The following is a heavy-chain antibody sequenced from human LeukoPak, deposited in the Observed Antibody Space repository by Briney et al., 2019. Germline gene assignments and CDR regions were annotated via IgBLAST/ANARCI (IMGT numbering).Heavy chain of an antibody. CDR3: ARGYSYGENWFDP. J-gene: IGHJ5*02. D-gene: IGHD5-18*01. V-gene: IGHV1-2*04. CDR1: GYIFTDYY. CDR2: INPNSGGT. Sequence: ASVKVSCKASGYIFTDYYMHWVRQAPGQELGWMGRINPNSGGTNYAQKFQGWVTMTRDTSISTAYMELSRLRSDDTAVYYCARGYSYGENWFDPWGQGTLVTVSS.